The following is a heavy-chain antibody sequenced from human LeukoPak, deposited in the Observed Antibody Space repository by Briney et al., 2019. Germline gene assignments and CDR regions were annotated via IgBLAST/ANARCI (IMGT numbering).Heavy chain of an antibody. V-gene: IGHV3-23*01. J-gene: IGHJ5*02. CDR2: ISGSGGST. D-gene: IGHD6-13*01. CDR1: GFTFSSYA. Sequence: GGSLRLSCAASGFTFSSYAMSWVRQAPGKGLEWVSAISGSGGSTYYADSVKGRFTISRDNSKNTLYLQMSSLRAEDTAVYYCAKSGTPGYSSSWYPNWFDPWGQGTLVTVSS. CDR3: AKSGTPGYSSSWYPNWFDP.